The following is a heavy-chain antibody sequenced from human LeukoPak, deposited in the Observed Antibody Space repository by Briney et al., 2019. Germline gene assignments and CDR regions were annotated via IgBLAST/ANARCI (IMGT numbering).Heavy chain of an antibody. CDR3: TRADEYGGNTL. CDR1: GFTFSSYE. Sequence: GGSLRLSCAASGFTFSSYEMNWVRQAPGKGLEWVSYISSSGSTIYYADSVKGRFTISRDNAKNTLYLQMNSLRAEDTGVYYCTRADEYGGNTLWGQGTLVTVSS. J-gene: IGHJ4*02. D-gene: IGHD4-23*01. V-gene: IGHV3-48*03. CDR2: ISSSGSTI.